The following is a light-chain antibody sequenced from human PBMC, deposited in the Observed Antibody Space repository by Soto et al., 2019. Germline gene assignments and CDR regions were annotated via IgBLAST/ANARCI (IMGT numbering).Light chain of an antibody. CDR2: WAS. V-gene: IGKV4-1*01. CDR3: QQSYSPPLT. Sequence: DIVMTQSPDSLAVSLGERATMHCKSRQTVFYGINKKNYLAWYQHKPGQPPKLLIYWASTRESGVPDRFSGSGSGTDFTLTINSLQAEDVAVYYCQQSYSPPLTFGGGTKVEIK. CDR1: QTVFYGINKKNY. J-gene: IGKJ4*01.